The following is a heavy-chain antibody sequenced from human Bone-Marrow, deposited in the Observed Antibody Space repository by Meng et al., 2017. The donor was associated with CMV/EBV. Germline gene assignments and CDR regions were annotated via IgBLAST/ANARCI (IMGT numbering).Heavy chain of an antibody. CDR1: DDSISGYY. CDR2: IYYIGST. J-gene: IGHJ4*02. D-gene: IGHD2-2*02. CDR3: ASYCSSTSCYTGEVLFDY. V-gene: IGHV4-59*08. Sequence: SETLSLTCIVSDDSISGYYWSWIRQPPGKGLEWIGYIYYIGSTNYNPSLKSRLTISMDTSKNQLSLKVSSVTAADTAVYYCASYCSSTSCYTGEVLFDYWGQGTLVTVSS.